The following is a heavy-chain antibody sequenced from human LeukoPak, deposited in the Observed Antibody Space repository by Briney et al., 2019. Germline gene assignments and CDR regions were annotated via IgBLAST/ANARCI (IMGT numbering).Heavy chain of an antibody. Sequence: AGGSLRLSCAASGFTFSSYWMNWVRQAPGKGLVWVSRIASDGSSTTYADSVKGRFSISRDNAKNTLYLQMNSLRVEDTAVYYCARGSTYYDSSGQVPFDYWGQGTLVTVSS. V-gene: IGHV3-74*01. J-gene: IGHJ4*02. CDR2: IASDGSST. D-gene: IGHD3-22*01. CDR1: GFTFSSYW. CDR3: ARGSTYYDSSGQVPFDY.